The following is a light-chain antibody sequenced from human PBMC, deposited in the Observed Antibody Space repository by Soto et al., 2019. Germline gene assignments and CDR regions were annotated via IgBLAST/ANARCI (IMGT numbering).Light chain of an antibody. J-gene: IGLJ2*01. CDR1: SSDVGRYNY. V-gene: IGLV2-14*01. Sequence: QSALTQPASVSGSPGQSITISCTGTSSDVGRYNYVSWYQQHPGKAPKLMIYDVSNRPSGVSNRFSGSKSGNTASLTISGLQAEDESDYYFSSYTTSSTLVAFGGGTKLTVL. CDR3: SSYTTSSTLVA. CDR2: DVS.